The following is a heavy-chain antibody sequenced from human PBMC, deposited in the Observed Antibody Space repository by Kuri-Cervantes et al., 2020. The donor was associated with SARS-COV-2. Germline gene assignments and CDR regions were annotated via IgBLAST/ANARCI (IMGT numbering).Heavy chain of an antibody. Sequence: GGSLRLSCAASGFTFSSYAMSWVRQAPGRGLEWVSAISGSGGSTHYADSVKGRFTISRDNSKNTLYLQMNSLRAEDTAVYYCAKDLGRPNWFDPWGQGTLVTVSS. CDR2: ISGSGGST. V-gene: IGHV3-23*01. CDR3: AKDLGRPNWFDP. J-gene: IGHJ5*02. CDR1: GFTFSSYA.